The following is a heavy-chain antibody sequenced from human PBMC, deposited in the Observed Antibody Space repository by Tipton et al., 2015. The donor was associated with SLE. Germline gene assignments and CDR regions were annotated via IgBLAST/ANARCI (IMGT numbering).Heavy chain of an antibody. CDR3: ARAGYSSGWYGDYFDY. CDR2: ISSSGSTI. V-gene: IGHV3-48*03. J-gene: IGHJ4*02. Sequence: SLRLSCAASGFTFSSYEMNWVRQAPGKGLEWVSYISSSGSTIYYADSVKGRFTISRDNAKNSLYQQMNSLRAEDTAVYYCARAGYSSGWYGDYFDYWGQGTLVTVSS. D-gene: IGHD6-19*01. CDR1: GFTFSSYE.